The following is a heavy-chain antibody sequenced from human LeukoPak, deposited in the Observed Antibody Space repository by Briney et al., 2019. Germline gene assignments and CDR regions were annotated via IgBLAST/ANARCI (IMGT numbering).Heavy chain of an antibody. J-gene: IGHJ4*02. CDR1: GFTFSTYG. CDR3: AKDGGGWYTTGWYYFDC. CDR2: ISGSSANT. Sequence: GGSLRLSCAASGFTFSTYGMSWVRQAPGKGLEWVSSISGSSANTYYADSVKGRFTISRDNSKNTVYLQMKSLRAEDTAVYYCAKDGGGWYTTGWYYFDCWGQGTLVTVSS. D-gene: IGHD6-19*01. V-gene: IGHV3-23*01.